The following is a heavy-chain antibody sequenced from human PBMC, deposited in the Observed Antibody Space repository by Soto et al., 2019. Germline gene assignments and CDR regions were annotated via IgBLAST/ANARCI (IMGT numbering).Heavy chain of an antibody. J-gene: IGHJ5*02. V-gene: IGHV1-69*13. Sequence: ASVKVSCKASGGTFSSYAISWVRQAPGQGLEWMGGIIPIFGTANYAQKFQGRVTITADESTSTAYMELSSLRSEDTAVYYCARAPASIVGATSAWFDPWGQGTLVTVSS. CDR3: ARAPASIVGATSAWFDP. CDR2: IIPIFGTA. D-gene: IGHD1-26*01. CDR1: GGTFSSYA.